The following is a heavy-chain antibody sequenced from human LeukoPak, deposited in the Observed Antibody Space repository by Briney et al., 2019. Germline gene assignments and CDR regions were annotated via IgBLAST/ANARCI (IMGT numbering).Heavy chain of an antibody. Sequence: PSETLSLTCTVSGGSISSGSYYWSWIRQPAGKGLEWIGRIYTSGSTNYNPSLKSRVTISVDTSKNQFSLKLSSVTAADTAVYYCASVWYCSSTSCQRGRFRDYWGQGTLVTVSS. CDR3: ASVWYCSSTSCQRGRFRDY. CDR1: GGSISSGSYY. J-gene: IGHJ4*02. V-gene: IGHV4-61*02. D-gene: IGHD2-2*01. CDR2: IYTSGST.